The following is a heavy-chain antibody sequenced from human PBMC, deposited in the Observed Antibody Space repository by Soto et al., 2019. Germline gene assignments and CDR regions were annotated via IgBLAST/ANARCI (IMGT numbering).Heavy chain of an antibody. Sequence: QLQLQESGSGLVKPSQTLSLTCAVSGGSISSGGYSWSWIRQPPGKGLEWIGYIYDGGSTYYNPSLNSRLPVSVDWSTNQFSLKMTSVTSAETPMYYWARIRSTWCQGTLVTVSS. CDR1: GGSISSGGYS. J-gene: IGHJ5*02. V-gene: IGHV4-30-2*01. CDR2: IYDGGST. D-gene: IGHD3-16*02. CDR3: ARIRST.